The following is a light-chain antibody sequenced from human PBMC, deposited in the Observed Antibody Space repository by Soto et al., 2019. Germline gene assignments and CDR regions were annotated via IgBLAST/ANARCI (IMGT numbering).Light chain of an antibody. V-gene: IGKV3-20*01. CDR3: QQYGSSPWT. Sequence: IVMTHSPVTLSVSPWEGANLSCIASQNISRSLAWYQQKPGQGPSLLIYGTSTRAGGVTDRFSGSGSGKDFTLTISRLETEDFAVYYCQQYGSSPWTVGQGT. J-gene: IGKJ1*01. CDR2: GTS. CDR1: QNISRS.